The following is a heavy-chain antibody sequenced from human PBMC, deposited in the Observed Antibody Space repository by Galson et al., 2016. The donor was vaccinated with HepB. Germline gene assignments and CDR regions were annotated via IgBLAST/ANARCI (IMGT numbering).Heavy chain of an antibody. V-gene: IGHV1-69*13. CDR1: GGTFTNYA. CDR3: ARGRSGYYHYYGMDV. CDR2: IIPLAGTA. J-gene: IGHJ6*04. D-gene: IGHD3-3*01. Sequence: SVKVSCKASGGTFTNYAISWVRQAPGQGLEWMGGIIPLAGTANYAQKFQGRVTITADESASTTYMELSSLRSEDTAVYYCARGRSGYYHYYGMDVWGKGTTVTVSS.